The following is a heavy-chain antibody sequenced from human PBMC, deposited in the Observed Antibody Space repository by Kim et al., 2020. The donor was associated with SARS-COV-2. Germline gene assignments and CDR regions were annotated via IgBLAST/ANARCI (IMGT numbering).Heavy chain of an antibody. J-gene: IGHJ6*02. Sequence: GGSLRLSCAASGFTFSSYAMHWVRQAPGRGLEGGAVISYEGGNKYSADSVKGRFTISRENSKNTRYLQMKSLRAEDTAVYYCARDTGTVPLSYYYGMDVWGQGTTVTVSS. CDR1: GFTFSSYA. D-gene: IGHD4-4*01. V-gene: IGHV3-30*04. CDR3: ARDTGTVPLSYYYGMDV. CDR2: ISYEGGNK.